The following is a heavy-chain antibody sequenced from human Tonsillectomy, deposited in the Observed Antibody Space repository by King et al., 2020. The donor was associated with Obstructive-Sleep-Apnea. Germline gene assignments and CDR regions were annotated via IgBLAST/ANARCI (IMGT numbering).Heavy chain of an antibody. Sequence: VQLVESGGGLVKPGGSLRLSCVGSGFTFQNAWMIWVRQAPGEGLEWVGRIRAKIHGGTTDYAAPVRGRVTLSRDVSKKTFYLQMHSLETEETALYYCTTCLTDSGGSYHGDDGFDIWGEGTMVTVSA. CDR2: IRAKIHGGTT. J-gene: IGHJ3*02. CDR3: TTCLTDSGGSYHGDDGFDI. CDR1: GFTFQNAW. V-gene: IGHV3-15*01. D-gene: IGHD3-22*01.